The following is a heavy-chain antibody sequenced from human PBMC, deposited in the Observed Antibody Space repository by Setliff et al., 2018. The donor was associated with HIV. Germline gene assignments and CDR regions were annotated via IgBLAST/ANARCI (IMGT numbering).Heavy chain of an antibody. J-gene: IGHJ4*02. CDR1: GGTFSSYA. V-gene: IGHV1-69*05. Sequence: SVKVSCKASGGTFSSYAISWVRQAPGQGLEWMGGIIPVFGTANYAQKFQGRVTITRDTSASTAYMELSSLRSEDTAVYYCARFPVYYGSGSYYKPFDYWGQGTLVTVSS. CDR3: ARFPVYYGSGSYYKPFDY. D-gene: IGHD3-10*01. CDR2: IIPVFGTA.